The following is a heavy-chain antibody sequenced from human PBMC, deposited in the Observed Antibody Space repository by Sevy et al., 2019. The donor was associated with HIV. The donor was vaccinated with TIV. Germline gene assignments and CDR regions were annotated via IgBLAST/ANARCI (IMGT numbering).Heavy chain of an antibody. D-gene: IGHD1-7*01. CDR3: ARAAGYNWNWGGLDY. CDR1: GGTFSSYA. Sequence: ASVKVSCKASGGTFSSYAISWVRQAPGQGLEWMGGIIPIFGTANYAQKFQGRVTITADESTSTAYMELGSLRSEDTAVYYCARAAGYNWNWGGLDYWGQGTLVTVSS. CDR2: IIPIFGTA. V-gene: IGHV1-69*13. J-gene: IGHJ4*02.